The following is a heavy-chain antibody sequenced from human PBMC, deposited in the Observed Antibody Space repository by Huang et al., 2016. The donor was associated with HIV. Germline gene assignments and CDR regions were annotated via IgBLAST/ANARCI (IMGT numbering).Heavy chain of an antibody. Sequence: QLVESGGGLVKPGGSLRLSCAASGFTFSNAWMSWVRQEQGKGLEWIGRIKSKTDGGTSDYAAPVKGRFTISRDDSKNTLFLQMTSLKTEDAAVYYCTTDQGNNWDNWFDPWGQGTLVTVSS. J-gene: IGHJ5*02. V-gene: IGHV3-15*01. CDR2: IKSKTDGGTS. D-gene: IGHD1-1*01. CDR3: TTDQGNNWDNWFDP. CDR1: GFTFSNAW.